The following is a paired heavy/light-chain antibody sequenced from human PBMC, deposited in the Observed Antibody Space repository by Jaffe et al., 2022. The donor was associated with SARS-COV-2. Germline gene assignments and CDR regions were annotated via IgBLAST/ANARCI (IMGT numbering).Heavy chain of an antibody. CDR3: TRRDVEMATITFDY. V-gene: IGHV3-49*05. CDR2: IRSKGYGGTT. J-gene: IGHJ4*02. CDR1: GFTFGDYT. D-gene: IGHD5-12*01. Sequence: EVQLVESGGGLVKPGRSLRLSCTTSGFTFGDYTMSWFRQAPGKGLEWVGFIRSKGYGGTTEYAASVKGRFTISRDDSKGIAYLQMNSLKTEDTAVYYCTRRDVEMATITFDYWGQGTLVTVSS.
Light chain of an antibody. CDR3: QAWDISTGVV. CDR1: KLGDKY. Sequence: SYELTQPPSVSVSPGQTASITCSGDKLGDKYACWYQQKPGQSPVLVIYQDSKRPSGIPERFSGSNSGNTATLTISGTQAMDEADYYCQAWDISTGVVFGGGTKLTVL. J-gene: IGLJ2*01. CDR2: QDS. V-gene: IGLV3-1*01.